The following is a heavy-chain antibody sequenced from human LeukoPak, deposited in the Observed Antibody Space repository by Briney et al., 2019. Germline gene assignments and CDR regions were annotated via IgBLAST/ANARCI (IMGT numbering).Heavy chain of an antibody. CDR1: GFTFSDYY. J-gene: IGHJ4*02. Sequence: PGGSLRLSCAAAGFTFSDYYMSWIRQAPGKGLEWVSYISSSSSYTNYADSVKGRFTISRDNAKNSLYLQMNSLRAEDTAVYYCARWVTIVRGATGFDYGGQGPLVTVS. CDR3: ARWVTIVRGATGFDY. V-gene: IGHV3-11*03. CDR2: ISSSSSYT. D-gene: IGHD3-10*01.